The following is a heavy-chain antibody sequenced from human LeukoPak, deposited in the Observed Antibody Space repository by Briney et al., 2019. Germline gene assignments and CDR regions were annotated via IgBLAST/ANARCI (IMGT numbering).Heavy chain of an antibody. CDR1: GYTFTRYY. Sequence: GASVKVSCKASGYTFTRYYMHWVRQAPGQGLEWMGIINPSGGSTSYAQKFQGRVTMTRDTSTSTVYMELSSLRSEDTAVYYCARTNGSHDAFDIWGQGTMVTVSS. J-gene: IGHJ3*02. CDR3: ARTNGSHDAFDI. D-gene: IGHD2-8*01. CDR2: INPSGGST. V-gene: IGHV1-46*01.